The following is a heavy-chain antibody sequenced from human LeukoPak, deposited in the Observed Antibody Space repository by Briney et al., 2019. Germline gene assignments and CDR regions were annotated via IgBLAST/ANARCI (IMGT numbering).Heavy chain of an antibody. CDR3: AKGVYDFDF. D-gene: IGHD5/OR15-5a*01. J-gene: IGHJ4*02. V-gene: IGHV3-43*02. CDR2: ISRDGATT. CDR1: GLTLADYA. Sequence: SLRLSCALSGLTLADYATGWVRPPPGEGLEWVSLISRDGATTFYAYSVKGRFSISRDNRKNSLYLQMNNLRTEDTGLYYFAKGVYDFDFWGQGTLVTVPS.